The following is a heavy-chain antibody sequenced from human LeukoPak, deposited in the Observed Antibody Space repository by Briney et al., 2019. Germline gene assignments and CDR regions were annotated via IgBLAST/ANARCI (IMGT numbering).Heavy chain of an antibody. Sequence: GGSLRLSCAASGFTFSSYSMNWVRQAPGKGLEWVSLISSSSRYINYADSVKGRFTISRDNAKNSLYLQMNSLRVEDTAVYYCARDNGWGRYYFDSWGQGTLATVSS. CDR1: GFTFSSYS. CDR3: ARDNGWGRYYFDS. D-gene: IGHD6-19*01. V-gene: IGHV3-21*01. J-gene: IGHJ4*02. CDR2: ISSSSRYI.